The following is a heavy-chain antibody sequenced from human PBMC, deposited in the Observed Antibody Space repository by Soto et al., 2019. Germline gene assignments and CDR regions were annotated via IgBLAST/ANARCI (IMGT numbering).Heavy chain of an antibody. CDR2: IIPILGIA. CDR3: ARVETHYDYIWGSYRNDAFDI. CDR1: GGTSSSYT. D-gene: IGHD3-16*02. V-gene: IGHV1-69*02. J-gene: IGHJ3*02. Sequence: QVQLVQSGAEVKKPGSSVKVSCKASGGTSSSYTISWVRQAPGQGLEWMGRIIPILGIANYAQKFQGRVTITADKSTSTAYMELSSLRSEDTAVYYCARVETHYDYIWGSYRNDAFDIWGQGTMVTVSS.